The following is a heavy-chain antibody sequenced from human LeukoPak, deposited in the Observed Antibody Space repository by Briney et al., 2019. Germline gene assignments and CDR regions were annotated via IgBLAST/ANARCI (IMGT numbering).Heavy chain of an antibody. V-gene: IGHV4-59*01. J-gene: IGHJ5*02. CDR3: ARDWSGLNWFDP. CDR2: TDYSGST. D-gene: IGHD3-3*01. Sequence: SETLSLTCTVSGGSISSYYWSWIRQPPGKGLEWIGYTDYSGSTNYNPSLKSRVTISLDTSNNQFSLKLSSVAAADTAVYYCARDWSGLNWFDPWGQGTLVTVSS. CDR1: GGSISSYY.